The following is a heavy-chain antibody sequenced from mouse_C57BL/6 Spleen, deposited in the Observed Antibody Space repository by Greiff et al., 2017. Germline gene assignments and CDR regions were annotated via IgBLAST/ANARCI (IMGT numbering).Heavy chain of an antibody. CDR1: GYTFTSYW. CDR2: IYPSDSET. V-gene: IGHV1-61*01. Sequence: VQLQQPGAELVRPGSSVKLSCKASGYTFTSYWMDWVKQRPGQGLEWIGNIYPSDSETHYNQKFKDKATLTVDKSSSTAYMQLSSLTSEDSAVYYCARSGYYSNYDYFDYWGKGTTLTVSS. D-gene: IGHD2-5*01. J-gene: IGHJ2*01. CDR3: ARSGYYSNYDYFDY.